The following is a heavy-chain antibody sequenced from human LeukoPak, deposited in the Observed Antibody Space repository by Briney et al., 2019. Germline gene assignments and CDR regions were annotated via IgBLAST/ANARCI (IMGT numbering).Heavy chain of an antibody. Sequence: GGSLRLSCVVSGFTFSSYWMGWVRQAPGKGLEWLANIKQDGSEKYYVDSVKGRFTISRDNAKNSLYLQMNSLRAEDTAVYYCARDYSSSWYVSASDYWGQGTLVTVSS. J-gene: IGHJ4*02. CDR3: ARDYSSSWYVSASDY. V-gene: IGHV3-7*01. D-gene: IGHD6-13*01. CDR1: GFTFSSYW. CDR2: IKQDGSEK.